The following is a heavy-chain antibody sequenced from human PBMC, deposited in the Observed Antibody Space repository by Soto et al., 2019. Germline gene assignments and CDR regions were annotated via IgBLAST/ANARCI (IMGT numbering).Heavy chain of an antibody. D-gene: IGHD1-26*01. CDR2: INAGTNNI. V-gene: IGHV1-3*01. CDR3: ARNSGSYPNWFDP. CDR1: GYTFSYYA. Sequence: QVQLVQSGAEVKNPGASVKVSCKASGYTFSYYAIHWMRQAPGQRLEWMGWINAGTNNIKYSQRFEGRVTFTSDISASTADMELSSLTSGDTAVYYCARNSGSYPNWFDPWGQGTLVTVSS. J-gene: IGHJ5*02.